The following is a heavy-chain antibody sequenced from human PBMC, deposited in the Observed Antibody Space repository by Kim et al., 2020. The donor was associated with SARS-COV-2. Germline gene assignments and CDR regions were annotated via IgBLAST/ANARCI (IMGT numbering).Heavy chain of an antibody. CDR3: ATMGSGWEIDY. J-gene: IGHJ4*02. CDR1: GGSISSSSYY. V-gene: IGHV4-39*01. Sequence: SETLSLTCTVSGGSISSSSYYWGWIRQPPGKGLEWIGSIYYSGSTYYNPSLKSRVTISVDTSKNQFSLKLSSVTAADTAVYYCATMGSGWEIDYWGQGT. CDR2: IYYSGST. D-gene: IGHD6-19*01.